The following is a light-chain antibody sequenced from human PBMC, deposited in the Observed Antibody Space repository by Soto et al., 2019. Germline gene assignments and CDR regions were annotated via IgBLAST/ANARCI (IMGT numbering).Light chain of an antibody. CDR1: SSNIGAGSD. Sequence: QAVVTQPPSVSGAPGQRVTISCTGGSSNIGAGSDVHWYQQLPGTAPKLLLYGNSNRPSGVPDRFSGSKSGTSASLAITGLQAEDEADYYCQAYDRSLSGSVLGGGTKLTVL. J-gene: IGLJ3*02. CDR3: QAYDRSLSGSV. V-gene: IGLV1-40*01. CDR2: GNS.